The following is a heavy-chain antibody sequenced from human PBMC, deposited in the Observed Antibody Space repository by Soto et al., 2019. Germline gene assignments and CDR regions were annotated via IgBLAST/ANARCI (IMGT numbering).Heavy chain of an antibody. CDR2: INAGGGRT. CDR1: GYSFSDDY. V-gene: IGHV1-46*03. J-gene: IGHJ5*02. Sequence: QEQLVQSGAEVKKPGASVQVFCKASGYSFSDDYMHWVRQAPGQGLEWMGAINAGGGRTNYAQKFQGRVNMTRDTSTSTVYMELSSLRSEDTAVYYCVREGWFDLWGQGTLVTVSS. CDR3: VREGWFDL.